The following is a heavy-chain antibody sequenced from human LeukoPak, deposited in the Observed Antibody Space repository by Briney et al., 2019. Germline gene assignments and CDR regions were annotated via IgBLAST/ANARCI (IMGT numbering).Heavy chain of an antibody. CDR3: ARDQAVAGTYYYYYGMDV. V-gene: IGHV3-33*01. CDR1: GFTFSSYG. J-gene: IGHJ6*02. D-gene: IGHD6-19*01. Sequence: PGGSLRLSCAASGFTFSSYGMHWVRQAPGKGLEWVAVIWYDGSNKYYADSVKGRFTIPRDNSKNTLYLQMNSLRTEDTAVYYCARDQAVAGTYYYYYGMDVWGQGTTVTVSS. CDR2: IWYDGSNK.